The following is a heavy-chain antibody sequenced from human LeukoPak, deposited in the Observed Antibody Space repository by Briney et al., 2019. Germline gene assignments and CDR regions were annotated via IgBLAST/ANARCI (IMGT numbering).Heavy chain of an antibody. CDR1: GGSFSSYY. D-gene: IGHD1-1*01. CDR3: ARESGGLWNNWCDP. CDR2: IYYSGST. Sequence: SETLSLTCTVSGGSFSSYYWSWIRQPPGKGLEWIGNIYYSGSTNYNPSLKSRVTISIDTSQNQFSLKLTSVTAADTAIYYCARESGGLWNNWCDPWGQGTLVPVSS. V-gene: IGHV4-59*01. J-gene: IGHJ5*02.